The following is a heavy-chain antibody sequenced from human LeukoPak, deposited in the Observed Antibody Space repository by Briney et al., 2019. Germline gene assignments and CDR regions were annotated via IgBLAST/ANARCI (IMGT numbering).Heavy chain of an antibody. Sequence: SKTLSLTCAVYGGSFSDYYWSWIRQPPGKGLEWIGEINHSGSTNYNPSLKSRVTLSIDTSKSQFSLRLTSVTAADTAVYYCVRLVDTGVSGRGYLQHWGQGTLATVSS. D-gene: IGHD2-8*02. CDR3: VRLVDTGVSGRGYLQH. V-gene: IGHV4-34*01. J-gene: IGHJ1*01. CDR2: INHSGST. CDR1: GGSFSDYY.